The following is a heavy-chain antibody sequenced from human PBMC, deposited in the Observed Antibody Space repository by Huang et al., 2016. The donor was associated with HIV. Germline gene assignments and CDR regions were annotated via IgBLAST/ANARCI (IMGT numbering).Heavy chain of an antibody. Sequence: QVTLRESGPALVKPTQTLTLTCTFSGFSLSTSGMCVCWIGQPPGKALDWLALIDWDDDKYYSTSLKTMLTSSKDTSKTQVGLTMTNMDPVDTATFYCARSTYNWIDLTHTYYFDYWGQGTLVTVSS. J-gene: IGHJ4*02. D-gene: IGHD1-20*01. CDR2: IDWDDDK. CDR1: GFSLSTSGMC. V-gene: IGHV2-70*01. CDR3: ARSTYNWIDLTHTYYFDY.